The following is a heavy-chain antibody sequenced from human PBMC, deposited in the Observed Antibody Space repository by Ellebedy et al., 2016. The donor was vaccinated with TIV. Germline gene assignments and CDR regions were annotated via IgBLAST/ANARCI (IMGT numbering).Heavy chain of an antibody. V-gene: IGHV3-30-3*01. J-gene: IGHJ6*02. CDR1: GLTFSDYA. CDR3: AKDQKVGHASSYYGMDV. D-gene: IGHD1-26*01. Sequence: PGGSLRLSCAVSGLTFSDYAMQWVRQAPGKGLEWVAVISYDGGKKEYADSVKGRFTISRDNSQNTLYLQMNSLRAEDTAVYYCAKDQKVGHASSYYGMDVWGHGTTVTVS. CDR2: ISYDGGKK.